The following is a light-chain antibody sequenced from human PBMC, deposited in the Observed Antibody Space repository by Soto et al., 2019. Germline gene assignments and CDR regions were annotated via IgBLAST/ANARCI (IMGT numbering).Light chain of an antibody. V-gene: IGLV2-14*01. CDR2: EVS. J-gene: IGLJ2*01. CDR3: SSYTSSGTLVV. Sequence: QSALTQPASVSGSPGQSITISCTGTSSDLGGYNYVSWFQQHPGKAPKLMLYEVSNRPSGVSNRFSGSKSGNTASLTISGLQAEDEADYYCSSYTSSGTLVVFSGGTKLTVL. CDR1: SSDLGGYNY.